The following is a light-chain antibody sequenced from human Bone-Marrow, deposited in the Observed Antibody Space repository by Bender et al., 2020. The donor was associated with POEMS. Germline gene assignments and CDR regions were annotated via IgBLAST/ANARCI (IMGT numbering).Light chain of an antibody. J-gene: IGLJ2*01. Sequence: QSALTQPASVSGSPGQSITISCTGTSSDVGTYDLVSWYQKKPGKAPKLMVYEGNKRPSGVSNRFSGSKSDNMASLTVSGLQAEDEADYYCCSYAGSQTSVFGGGTKLTVL. CDR1: SSDVGTYDL. CDR3: CSYAGSQTSV. CDR2: EGN. V-gene: IGLV2-23*01.